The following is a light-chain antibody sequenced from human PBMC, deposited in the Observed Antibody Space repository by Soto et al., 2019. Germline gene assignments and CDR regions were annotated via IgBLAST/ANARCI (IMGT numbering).Light chain of an antibody. CDR1: QSVSSN. J-gene: IGKJ5*01. V-gene: IGKV3-15*01. Sequence: EIVMTQSPATLSVSPGERATLSCRASQSVSSNLAWYQQKPGQAPRLLVYGASTRATGIPARFSGSGSGIEFTLTISSLQAEDFAVYYCQQYDSWPPLTFGQGTRLEIK. CDR2: GAS. CDR3: QQYDSWPPLT.